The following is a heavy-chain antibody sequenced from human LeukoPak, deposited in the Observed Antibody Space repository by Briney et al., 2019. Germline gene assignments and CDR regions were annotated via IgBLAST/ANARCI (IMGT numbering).Heavy chain of an antibody. CDR3: ARRVEVVAARHQWFDY. CDR2: ISSSGSTI. Sequence: LSLTCAVYGGSFSGYYWSWIRQAPGKGLEWVSYISSSGSTIYYADSVKGRFTISRDNAKNSLYLQMNSLRAEDTAVYYCARRVEVVAARHQWFDYWGQGTLVTVSS. J-gene: IGHJ4*02. CDR1: GGSFSGYY. V-gene: IGHV3-11*01. D-gene: IGHD2-15*01.